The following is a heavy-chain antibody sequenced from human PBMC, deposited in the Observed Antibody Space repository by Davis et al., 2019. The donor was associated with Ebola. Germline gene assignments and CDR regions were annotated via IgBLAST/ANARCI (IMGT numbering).Heavy chain of an antibody. CDR2: IISILGIA. V-gene: IGHV1-69*10. J-gene: IGHJ6*02. D-gene: IGHD4-11*01. CDR3: ATSATVKGRVYYYYDMDV. Sequence: SVKVSCKASRGTFSSYAISWLRQATGQGLEWMGRIISILGIAHYAQKLQGRVMITADKSMSTAYMELSSLRSEDTAVYYCATSATVKGRVYYYYDMDVWGQGTTVTVSS. CDR1: RGTFSSYA.